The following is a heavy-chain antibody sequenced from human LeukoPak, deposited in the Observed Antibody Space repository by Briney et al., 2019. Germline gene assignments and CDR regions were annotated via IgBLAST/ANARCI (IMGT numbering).Heavy chain of an antibody. V-gene: IGHV3-23*01. CDR3: AKGTPPGTAAFDI. J-gene: IGHJ3*02. Sequence: PGGSLRLSCAASGFTFSSFAMSWVRQAPGKGLEWVSGVSGGGDNTYYADSVKGRFTVSRDNSKNTLYLQMNSLRAEDTAVYHCAKGTPPGTAAFDIWGQGTMVTVSS. CDR2: VSGGGDNT. CDR1: GFTFSSFA. D-gene: IGHD2-21*02.